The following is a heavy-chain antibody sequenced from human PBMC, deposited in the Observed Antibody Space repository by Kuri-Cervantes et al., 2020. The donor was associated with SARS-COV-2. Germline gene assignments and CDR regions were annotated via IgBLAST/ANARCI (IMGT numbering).Heavy chain of an antibody. J-gene: IGHJ6*02. CDR2: IGAYNGNT. D-gene: IGHD3-3*01. Sequence: ASVKVSCKASGYTFTSYGISWVRQAPGQGLEWMGWIGAYNGNTNYAQKFQGRVTITADESTSTAYMELSSLRSEDTAVYYCAGQVGRGNFWSGYWSSYGMDVWGQGTTVIVSS. CDR1: GYTFTSYG. CDR3: AGQVGRGNFWSGYWSSYGMDV. V-gene: IGHV1-18*01.